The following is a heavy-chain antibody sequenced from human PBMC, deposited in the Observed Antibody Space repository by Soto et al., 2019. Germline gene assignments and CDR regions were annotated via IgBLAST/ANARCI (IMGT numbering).Heavy chain of an antibody. V-gene: IGHV3-74*01. CDR1: GFTLNNYW. CDR2: INNDGSST. Sequence: GGSLRLSCAASGFTLNNYWMHWVREAPGKGLVWVSRINNDGSSTAYADPVKGRFTISRDNAKNTLYLQMNSLRAEDTAIYYCARDLGGPDYWGQRTLVTVSS. D-gene: IGHD3-16*01. J-gene: IGHJ4*02. CDR3: ARDLGGPDY.